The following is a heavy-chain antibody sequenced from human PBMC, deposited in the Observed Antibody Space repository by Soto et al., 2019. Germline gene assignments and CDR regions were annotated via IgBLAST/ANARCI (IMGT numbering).Heavy chain of an antibody. CDR3: ARPLDSGSYYFDY. J-gene: IGHJ4*02. D-gene: IGHD1-26*01. CDR2: IIPIFGTA. V-gene: IGHV1-69*13. CDR1: GGAFSSYA. Sequence: SVEVSCDASGGAFSSYAMSWVRQAPGQGLEWMGGIIPIFGTANYAQKFQGRVTITADESTSTAYMELSSLRSEDTAVYYCARPLDSGSYYFDYWGQGTLVTVSS.